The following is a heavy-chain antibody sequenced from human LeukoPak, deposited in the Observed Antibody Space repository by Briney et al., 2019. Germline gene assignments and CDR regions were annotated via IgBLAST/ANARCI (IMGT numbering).Heavy chain of an antibody. V-gene: IGHV3-21*01. CDR2: ISSSSSYI. Sequence: GGSLRLSCAASGFTFSSYSMNWVRQAPGKGLEWVSSISSSSSYIYYADSVKGRFTISRDNAKNSLFLQMNSLRAEDTAVYYCARGASSSASWFDPWGQGTLVTVSS. CDR1: GFTFSSYS. D-gene: IGHD6-13*01. CDR3: ARGASSSASWFDP. J-gene: IGHJ5*02.